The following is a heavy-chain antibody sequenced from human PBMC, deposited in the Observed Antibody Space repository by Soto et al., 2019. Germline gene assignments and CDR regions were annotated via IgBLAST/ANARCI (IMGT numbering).Heavy chain of an antibody. CDR1: GGSISSYY. CDR3: ASMGYHYGSGSYPLDY. D-gene: IGHD3-10*01. V-gene: IGHV4-59*08. J-gene: IGHJ4*02. CDR2: IYNSGST. Sequence: QVQLQESGPGLVKPSETLSLTCTVSGGSISSYYWTWIRQPPGKGLEWLGFIYNSGSTHYNPSLTSRGIISVDTSKNQFALKLRSVTAADTAVYYCASMGYHYGSGSYPLDYWGQGTLVTVSS.